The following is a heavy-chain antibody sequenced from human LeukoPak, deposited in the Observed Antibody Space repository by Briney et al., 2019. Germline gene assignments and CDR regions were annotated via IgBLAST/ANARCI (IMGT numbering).Heavy chain of an antibody. CDR1: GFTFSSSS. J-gene: IGHJ4*02. CDR2: ITDAVGST. CDR3: AKGGHYSFFDY. D-gene: IGHD4-11*01. V-gene: IGHV3-23*01. Sequence: PGGSLRLSCAASGFTFSSSSISWVRQAPGKGLEWVSAITDAVGSTHYADSVKGRFTISRDNSKNTHYLQMSSLRAEDTGIYYCAKGGHYSFFDYWGQGTLVTVSS.